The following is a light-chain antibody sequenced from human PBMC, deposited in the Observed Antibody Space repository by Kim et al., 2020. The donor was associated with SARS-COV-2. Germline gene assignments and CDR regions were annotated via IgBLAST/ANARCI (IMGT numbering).Light chain of an antibody. J-gene: IGKJ5*01. CDR1: QSVTSN. V-gene: IGKV3-15*01. CDR2: GAA. Sequence: SPGERATPSCRASQSVTSNAAWYQQKPGQAPRLRTYGAATRATGIAARFSGSGSGTEFTLTISSLQSEDCAVYYCQQYDKWPPSTFGQGTRLEIK. CDR3: QQYDKWPPST.